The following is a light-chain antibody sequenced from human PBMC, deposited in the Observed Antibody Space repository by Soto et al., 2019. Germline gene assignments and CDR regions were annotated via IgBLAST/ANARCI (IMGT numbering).Light chain of an antibody. CDR1: HSISIY. J-gene: IGKJ1*01. V-gene: IGKV1-5*01. Sequence: DFQITQSPSSLSASVVERVTITCRASHSISIYLNWYKPRPGQAPKLLIYDASRLESGVPSRFSGSGSGTEFTLTISSLQHDDFATYYCQQYNSYSFGQGTKVDIK. CDR3: QQYNSYS. CDR2: DAS.